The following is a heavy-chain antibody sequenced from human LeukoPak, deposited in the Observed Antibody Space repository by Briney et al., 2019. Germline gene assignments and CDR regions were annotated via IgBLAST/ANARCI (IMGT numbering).Heavy chain of an antibody. J-gene: IGHJ4*02. CDR1: GGSISSSSYY. CDR3: ARLGASAFDY. D-gene: IGHD6-6*01. V-gene: IGHV4-39*01. Sequence: SETLSLTCTVSGGSISSSSYYWGWIRQPPGKGLEWIGSTYYSGSTYYNPSLKSRVTISVDTSKNQFSLKLSSVTAADTAVYYCARLGASAFDYWGQGTLVTVSS. CDR2: TYYSGST.